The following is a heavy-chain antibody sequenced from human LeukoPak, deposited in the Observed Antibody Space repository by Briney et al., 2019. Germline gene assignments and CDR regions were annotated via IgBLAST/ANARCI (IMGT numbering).Heavy chain of an antibody. Sequence: GESLKISCKGSGYSFTSYWIGWVRQMPGKGLEWMGIIYPGDSDTRYSPPFQGQVTISADKSISTAYLQWSSLKASDTAMYYCARLEMATIEASYGMDVWGQGTTVTVSS. D-gene: IGHD5-24*01. J-gene: IGHJ6*02. V-gene: IGHV5-51*01. CDR3: ARLEMATIEASYGMDV. CDR2: IYPGDSDT. CDR1: GYSFTSYW.